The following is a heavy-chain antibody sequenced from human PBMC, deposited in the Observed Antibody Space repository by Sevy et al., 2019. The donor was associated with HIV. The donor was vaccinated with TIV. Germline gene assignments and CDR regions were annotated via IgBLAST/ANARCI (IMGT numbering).Heavy chain of an antibody. J-gene: IGHJ4*02. CDR1: GLTFSTYS. Sequence: GESLKISCAASGLTFSTYSMNWVRQAPGKGLEWVSYISSSSSTIYYADSGKGRFTISRDNAKNSLYLQMNSLRAEDTAVYYCASPLPFYYGSGSEEFDYWGRGTLVTVSS. D-gene: IGHD3-10*01. CDR2: ISSSSSTI. CDR3: ASPLPFYYGSGSEEFDY. V-gene: IGHV3-48*01.